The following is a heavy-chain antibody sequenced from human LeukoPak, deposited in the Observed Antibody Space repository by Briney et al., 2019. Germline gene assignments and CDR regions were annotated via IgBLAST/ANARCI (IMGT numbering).Heavy chain of an antibody. CDR2: ISYNGNNE. CDR3: ARDRSSSVYDSNGSYLSYFDF. V-gene: IGHV3-30*04. J-gene: IGHJ4*02. D-gene: IGHD3-22*01. CDR1: GFSFRSYA. Sequence: GGSLRLSYAASGFSFRSYAMHWVRQAPGKGLEWVAVISYNGNNEYYADSAKGRFTISRDNFKNTLYLQINSLRAEDTAIYYCARDRSSSVYDSNGSYLSYFDFWGQGTLVTVSS.